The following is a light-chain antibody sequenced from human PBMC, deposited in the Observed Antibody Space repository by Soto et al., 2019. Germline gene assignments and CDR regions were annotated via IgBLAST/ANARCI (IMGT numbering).Light chain of an antibody. CDR2: DAS. V-gene: IGKV1-39*01. Sequence: IQMTQSPSSLSASIGDRVTISCRASQSISTYVNWYQQKAGKAPKLLIYDASSLYSGVPSRFSGSGSGTDFTLTISTLQPEDFATYYCQQSDSTPTFGPGTKVDI. CDR3: QQSDSTPT. J-gene: IGKJ3*01. CDR1: QSISTY.